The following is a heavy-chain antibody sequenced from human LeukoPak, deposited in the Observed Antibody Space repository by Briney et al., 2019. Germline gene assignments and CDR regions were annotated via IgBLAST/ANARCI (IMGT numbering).Heavy chain of an antibody. CDR2: IYYSGST. CDR1: GGSISSYY. CDR3: ARGTYCGGDCYSTGWFDP. V-gene: IGHV4-59*12. Sequence: SETLSLTCTVSGGSISSYYWSWIRQPPGKGLEWIGYIYYSGSTNYNPSLKSRVTISVDTSKNQFSLKLSSVTAADTAVYYCARGTYCGGDCYSTGWFDPWGQGTLVTVSS. J-gene: IGHJ5*02. D-gene: IGHD2-21*02.